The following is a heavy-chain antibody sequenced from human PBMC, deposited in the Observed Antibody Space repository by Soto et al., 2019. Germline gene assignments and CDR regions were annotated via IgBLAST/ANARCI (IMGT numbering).Heavy chain of an antibody. CDR3: ARDCSGGSCYRGWFDP. CDR1: GYTFTSYG. CDR2: ISAYNGNT. D-gene: IGHD2-15*01. J-gene: IGHJ5*02. Sequence: ASVKVSCKASGYTFTSYGISWVRQAPGQGLEWMGWISAYNGNTNYAQKLQGRVTMTTDTSTSTAYMELRSLRSDDTAVYYCARDCSGGSCYRGWFDPWGQGTLVTVSS. V-gene: IGHV1-18*01.